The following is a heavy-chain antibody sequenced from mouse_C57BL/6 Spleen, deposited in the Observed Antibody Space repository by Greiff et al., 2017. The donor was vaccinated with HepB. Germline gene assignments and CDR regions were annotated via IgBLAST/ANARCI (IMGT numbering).Heavy chain of an antibody. V-gene: IGHV1-52*01. CDR2: IDPSDSET. Sequence: QVQLQQSGAELVRPGSSVKLSCKASGYTFTSYWMHWVKQRPIQGLEWIGNIDPSDSETHYNQKFKDKATLTVDKSSSTAYMQLSSLTSEDSAVYYCARGDYDYDEGFAYWGQGTLVTVSA. CDR1: GYTFTSYW. J-gene: IGHJ3*01. D-gene: IGHD2-4*01. CDR3: ARGDYDYDEGFAY.